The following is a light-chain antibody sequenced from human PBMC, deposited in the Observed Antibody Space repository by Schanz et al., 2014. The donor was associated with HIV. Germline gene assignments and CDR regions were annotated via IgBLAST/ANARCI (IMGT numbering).Light chain of an antibody. CDR3: LQDYTYWWT. Sequence: DIQMTQSPSSVSASVGDRVTITCRASQGVSTWLAWYQQKPGKAPQLLIFAASSLQSGVPSRFSGSGSGTDFTLTISSLQPEDFATYYCLQDYTYWWTFGQGTKVEI. J-gene: IGKJ1*01. CDR2: AAS. V-gene: IGKV1-12*01. CDR1: QGVSTW.